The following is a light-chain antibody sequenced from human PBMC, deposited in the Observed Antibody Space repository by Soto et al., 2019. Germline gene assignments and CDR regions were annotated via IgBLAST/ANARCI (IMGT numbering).Light chain of an antibody. V-gene: IGKV2-28*01. J-gene: IGKJ3*01. CDR3: MHPLQSPTT. CDR1: QSLLHRNGYNY. CDR2: LGS. Sequence: DIVLTQSPLSLSVTPGESASISCRSTQSLLHRNGYNYLDWYVQKPGQPPQLVIFLGSRLPSGGPRRFSGTRSGSDFTLKISTVVAEDVGVYYCMHPLQSPTTIGPGTKVYIK.